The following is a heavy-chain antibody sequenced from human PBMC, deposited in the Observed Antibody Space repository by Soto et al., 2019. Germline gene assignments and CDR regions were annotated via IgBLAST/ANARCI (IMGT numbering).Heavy chain of an antibody. CDR1: GFTFSSYG. CDR2: IWYDGSNK. J-gene: IGHJ4*02. Sequence: QVQLVESGGGVVQPGRSLRLSCAASGFTFSSYGMHWVRQAPGKGLEWVAVIWYDGSNKYYADSVKGRFTISRDNSMNTLDLQMKSLRAEDTAVYYCAGAPVDDYGDYVGPLDYGGQGTLVTVSS. V-gene: IGHV3-33*01. D-gene: IGHD4-17*01. CDR3: AGAPVDDYGDYVGPLDY.